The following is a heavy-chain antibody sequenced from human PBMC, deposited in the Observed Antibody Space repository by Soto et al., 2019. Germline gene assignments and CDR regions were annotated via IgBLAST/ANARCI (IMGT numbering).Heavy chain of an antibody. CDR3: TRHGLLVGDAFDI. Sequence: ESLKVSLEGCGNRFDSYWTGWVRQMPGKGLEWMGIIYPGDSDTRYSPSFQGQVTISADKSIRTAYLQCSSLKASDTAMYYCTRHGLLVGDAFDIWGQGTMVTVSS. D-gene: IGHD1-26*01. J-gene: IGHJ3*02. V-gene: IGHV5-51*01. CDR1: GNRFDSYW. CDR2: IYPGDSDT.